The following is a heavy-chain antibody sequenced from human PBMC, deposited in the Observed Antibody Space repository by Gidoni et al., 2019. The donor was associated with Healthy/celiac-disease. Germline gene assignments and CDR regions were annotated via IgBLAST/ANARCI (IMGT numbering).Heavy chain of an antibody. V-gene: IGHV3-11*01. Sequence: QVQLVESGGGLVKPGGSLRLSCAASGVTFSDYDMNWIRQAPGKGLEWVSYIRSSVRTIYYADSVKGRFTISRDNAKNSLYLQMNSLRAEDTAVYYCAREYCSGGSCYSYVFDIWGQGTMVTVSS. CDR1: GVTFSDYD. D-gene: IGHD2-15*01. CDR2: IRSSVRTI. CDR3: AREYCSGGSCYSYVFDI. J-gene: IGHJ3*02.